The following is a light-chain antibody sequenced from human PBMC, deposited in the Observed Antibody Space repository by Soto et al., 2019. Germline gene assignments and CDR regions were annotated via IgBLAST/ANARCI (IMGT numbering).Light chain of an antibody. CDR3: NSYKSNTTPALYV. CDR2: DVS. V-gene: IGLV2-14*03. CDR1: SSDVGGYNY. J-gene: IGLJ1*01. Sequence: QSVLTQPASVSGSPGQSITISCTGTSSDVGGYNYVSWYQQHPGKAPKLMIYDVSNRPSGVSYRFSGSKSGNTASLTISGLQAEDEADYYCNSYKSNTTPALYVFGTGTKLTVL.